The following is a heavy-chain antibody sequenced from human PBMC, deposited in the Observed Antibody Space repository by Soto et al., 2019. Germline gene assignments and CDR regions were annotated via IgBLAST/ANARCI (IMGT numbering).Heavy chain of an antibody. J-gene: IGHJ6*02. CDR1: GGSFSGYY. CDR2: INHSGST. V-gene: IGHV4-34*01. CDR3: ATGRGVRGVIITTYYYYGLDV. Sequence: QVQLQQWGAGLLKPSETLSLTCAVYGGSFSGYYWSWIRQPPGKGLEWIGEINHSGSTNYNPSLKSRVNISVDTAKNQLSLKLSSVSAADTAVYYCATGRGVRGVIITTYYYYGLDVWGQGTTVTVSS. D-gene: IGHD3-10*01.